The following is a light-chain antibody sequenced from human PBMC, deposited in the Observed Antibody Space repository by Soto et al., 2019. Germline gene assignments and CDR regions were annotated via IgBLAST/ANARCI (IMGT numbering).Light chain of an antibody. CDR3: QQYNNWWT. V-gene: IGKV3-15*01. J-gene: IGKJ1*01. CDR2: GAS. Sequence: EIVMTQSPATLSVSPGERATLSCRASQSVNSNLAWYQQKPGQAPRLLISGASTRATGIPARFSGSGSGTEFTLTISSLQSEDFAVYYCQQYNNWWTFGQGTKVEIK. CDR1: QSVNSN.